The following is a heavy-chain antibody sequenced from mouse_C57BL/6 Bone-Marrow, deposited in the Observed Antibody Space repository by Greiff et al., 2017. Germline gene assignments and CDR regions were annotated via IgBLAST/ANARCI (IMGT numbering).Heavy chain of an antibody. D-gene: IGHD1-1*01. CDR3: ARKHLLYYYGGYFDY. CDR2: IWTGGGT. J-gene: IGHJ2*01. V-gene: IGHV2-9-1*01. CDR1: GFSLTSYA. Sequence: VQRVESGPGLVAPSQSLSITCTVSGFSLTSYAISWVRQPPGKGLEWLGVIWTGGGTNYNSALKSRLSISKDNSKSQVFLKMNSLQTDDTARYYCARKHLLYYYGGYFDYWGQGTTLTVSS.